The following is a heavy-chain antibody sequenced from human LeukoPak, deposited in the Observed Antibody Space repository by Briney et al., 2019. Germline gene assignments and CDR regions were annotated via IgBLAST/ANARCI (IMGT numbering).Heavy chain of an antibody. Sequence: GGSLRLSCAVSGFTFSSYWMHWVRQAPGKGLVWVSRISSDGRSTNYADSVKGRFTISRDHAKNTLYLQMNSLRAEDTAVYYCARGLLYTSGWYFDSWGQGTLVTVSS. V-gene: IGHV3-74*01. J-gene: IGHJ4*02. CDR1: GFTFSSYW. D-gene: IGHD6-19*01. CDR3: ARGLLYTSGWYFDS. CDR2: ISSDGRST.